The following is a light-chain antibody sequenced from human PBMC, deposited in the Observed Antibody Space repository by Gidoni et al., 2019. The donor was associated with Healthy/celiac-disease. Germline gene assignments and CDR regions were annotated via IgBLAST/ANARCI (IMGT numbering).Light chain of an antibody. CDR3: QQYNNWPRT. Sequence: EIVMTQSPATLSVSPGERATLSRRASQSVSSNLAWYQQKPGQAPRLLIYGASTRATGIPARFSGSVSVIEFTLTISSLQSEDFAVYYCQQYNNWPRTFGQGTKVDIK. J-gene: IGKJ1*01. CDR2: GAS. CDR1: QSVSSN. V-gene: IGKV3-15*01.